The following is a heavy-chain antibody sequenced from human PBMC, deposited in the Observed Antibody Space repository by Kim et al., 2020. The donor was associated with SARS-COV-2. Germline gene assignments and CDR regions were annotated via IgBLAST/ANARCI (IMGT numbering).Heavy chain of an antibody. CDR2: IRSRFNGYAT. CDR3: TGVPATTLAVGDAFD. V-gene: IGHV3-73*01. D-gene: IGHD1-26*01. Sequence: GGSLRLSCGASGFTFSDSAMHWVRRAPGKGLEWLGRIRSRFNGYATGYGASVRGRFTISRDDSRHTAYLQMNSLKTEDTDVYYCTGVPATTLAVGDAFD. J-gene: IGHJ3*01. CDR1: GFTFSDSA.